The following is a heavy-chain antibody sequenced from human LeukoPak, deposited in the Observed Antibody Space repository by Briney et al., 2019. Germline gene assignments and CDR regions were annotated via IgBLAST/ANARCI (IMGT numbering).Heavy chain of an antibody. D-gene: IGHD3-22*01. CDR2: IKQDGSEK. J-gene: IGHJ4*02. CDR3: ARAYDSSGYPYYFDY. V-gene: IGHV3-7*01. Sequence: GGSLRLSCAASGFIFSSYWVSWVRQAPGKGLEWVANIKQDGSEKYYVDSVKGRFTISRDNAKNSLYLQMNSLRAEDTALYYCARAYDSSGYPYYFDYWGQGTLVTVSP. CDR1: GFIFSSYW.